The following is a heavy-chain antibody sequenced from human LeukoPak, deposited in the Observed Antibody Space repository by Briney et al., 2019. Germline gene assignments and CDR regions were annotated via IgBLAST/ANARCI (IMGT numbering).Heavy chain of an antibody. CDR2: ISGSGGST. D-gene: IGHD5-24*01. V-gene: IGHV3-23*01. Sequence: GGSLRLSCAASGFTFSSYAMSWVRQAPGKGLEWVSAISGSGGSTYYADSVKGRFSISRDNSKNTLYLQMNSLRAEDTALYYCAKDQNAYNYVFDYWGQGTLVTVSS. CDR1: GFTFSSYA. J-gene: IGHJ4*02. CDR3: AKDQNAYNYVFDY.